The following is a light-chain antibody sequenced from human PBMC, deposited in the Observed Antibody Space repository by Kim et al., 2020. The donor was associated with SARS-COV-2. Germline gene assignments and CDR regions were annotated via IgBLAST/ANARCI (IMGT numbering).Light chain of an antibody. J-gene: IGLJ2*01. CDR1: SLRSSY. V-gene: IGLV3-19*01. Sequence: SSELTQDTAVSVALGQTVRITCQGDSLRSSYASWYQQKPGRAPVLVIYDKNNRPSGIPDRFSGSSSGNTASLTITGAQAEDEADYYCNSRDSSGDHLLFG. CDR2: DKN. CDR3: NSRDSSGDHLL.